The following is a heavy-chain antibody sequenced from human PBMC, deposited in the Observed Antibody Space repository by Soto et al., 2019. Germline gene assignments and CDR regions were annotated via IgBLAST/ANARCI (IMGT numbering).Heavy chain of an antibody. J-gene: IGHJ4*02. Sequence: EVQLLESGGGLVQPGGSLRLSCAASGFTFTSYAMNWVRLAPGKGLEWVSAISGTGYNTYYADSVKGRFTISRDNTKNTRYLQMNSLRAEDTAVYYCAKAGFSSSWSPTYFDYWGQVTLVTVSS. D-gene: IGHD6-13*01. CDR3: AKAGFSSSWSPTYFDY. CDR2: ISGTGYNT. CDR1: GFTFTSYA. V-gene: IGHV3-23*01.